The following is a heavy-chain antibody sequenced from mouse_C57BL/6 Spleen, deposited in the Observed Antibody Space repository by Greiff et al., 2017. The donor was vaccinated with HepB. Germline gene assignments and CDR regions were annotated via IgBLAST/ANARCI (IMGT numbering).Heavy chain of an antibody. Sequence: VQLVESGAELVKPGASVKMSCKASGYTFTTYPIEWMKQNHGKSLEWIGNFHPYNDDTKYNEKFKGKATLTVEKSSSTVYLELSRLTSDDSAVYYCARRDDGYAWFAYWGQGTLVTVSA. J-gene: IGHJ3*01. CDR3: ARRDDGYAWFAY. CDR2: FHPYNDDT. V-gene: IGHV1-47*01. D-gene: IGHD2-3*01. CDR1: GYTFTTYP.